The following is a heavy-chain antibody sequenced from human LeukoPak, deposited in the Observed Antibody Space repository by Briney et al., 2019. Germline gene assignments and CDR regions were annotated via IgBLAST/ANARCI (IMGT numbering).Heavy chain of an antibody. Sequence: GGSLRLSCAASGFTFSINAMNWVRQAPGKGLEWVSLISGSGTTTYSTDSMNGRFTISRDNSKNTLDLQMNNLSADDTAVYYCAKVLQYSFDYWGQGTLVTVPS. CDR3: AKVLQYSFDY. J-gene: IGHJ4*02. CDR1: GFTFSINA. D-gene: IGHD4-11*01. CDR2: ISGSGTTT. V-gene: IGHV3-23*01.